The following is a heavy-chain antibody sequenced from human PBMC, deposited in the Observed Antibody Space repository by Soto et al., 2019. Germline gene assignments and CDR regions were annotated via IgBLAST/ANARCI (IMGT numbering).Heavy chain of an antibody. CDR1: GFTFSSYW. J-gene: IGHJ6*03. Sequence: GGSLRLSCAASGFTFSSYWMSWVRQAPGKGLEWVANIKQDGSEKYYVDSVKGRFTISRDNAKNSLYLQMNSLRAEDTAVYYCARDGVVVVAATRYYYYYYMDVWGKGTTVTVSS. V-gene: IGHV3-7*01. CDR2: IKQDGSEK. CDR3: ARDGVVVVAATRYYYYYYMDV. D-gene: IGHD2-15*01.